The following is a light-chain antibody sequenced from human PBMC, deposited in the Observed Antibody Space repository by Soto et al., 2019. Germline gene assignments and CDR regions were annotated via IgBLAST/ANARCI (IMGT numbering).Light chain of an antibody. Sequence: DIRLTQSPSTLSVSPGDRATLSCRASQSIGSYLAWYQQKPGRAPRLLIYRAASLPSGIPSRFSGSGSGTDFTLTISSLQPEDIAVYYCQQRYKVPLTFGRGTKVEIK. J-gene: IGKJ1*01. V-gene: IGKV3-11*01. CDR1: QSIGSY. CDR2: RAA. CDR3: QQRYKVPLT.